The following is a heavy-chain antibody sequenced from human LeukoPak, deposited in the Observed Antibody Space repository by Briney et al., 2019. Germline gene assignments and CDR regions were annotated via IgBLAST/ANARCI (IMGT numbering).Heavy chain of an antibody. Sequence: ASVKVSCKASGYTFTSYAIHWVRQAPGQIPEWMGWINAGNGDTKYSQKFQGRVTITRDTSASTAYMELSSLISEDTAVYYCIRGYCGTTACYPFDYWGQGTLVTVSS. CDR1: GYTFTSYA. D-gene: IGHD2-2*01. CDR2: INAGNGDT. CDR3: IRGYCGTTACYPFDY. J-gene: IGHJ4*02. V-gene: IGHV1-3*01.